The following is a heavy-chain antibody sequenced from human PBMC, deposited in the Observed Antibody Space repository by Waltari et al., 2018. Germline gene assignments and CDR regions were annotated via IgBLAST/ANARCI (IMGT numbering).Heavy chain of an antibody. CDR1: GGSISSGSYY. V-gene: IGHV4-61*09. D-gene: IGHD3-22*01. CDR3: ARALDSSGYYEPAFDY. J-gene: IGHJ4*02. Sequence: QVQLQESGPGLVKPSQTLSLTCTVSGGSISSGSYYWSWIRQPAGKGLEWIGYSYTSGSTNSHPSPKIRSTISVDTSKNQFSLKLGSVTAADTAVYYCARALDSSGYYEPAFDYWGQGTLVTVSS. CDR2: SYTSGST.